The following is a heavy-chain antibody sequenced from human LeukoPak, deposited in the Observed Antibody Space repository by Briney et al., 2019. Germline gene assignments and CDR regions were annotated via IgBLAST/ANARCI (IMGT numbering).Heavy chain of an antibody. Sequence: ASVKVSCKVSGYTLTELSMHWVRQAPGKGLEWMGGLDREDGETIYAQKFQGRVTMTEDTSTDTAYMELSSLRSEDTAVYYCASFYGSGSYSYYGMDVWGKGTTVTVSS. CDR1: GYTLTELS. J-gene: IGHJ6*04. V-gene: IGHV1-24*01. D-gene: IGHD3-10*01. CDR2: LDREDGET. CDR3: ASFYGSGSYSYYGMDV.